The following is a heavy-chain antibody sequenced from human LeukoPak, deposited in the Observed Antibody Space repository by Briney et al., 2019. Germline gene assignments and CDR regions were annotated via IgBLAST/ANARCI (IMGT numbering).Heavy chain of an antibody. V-gene: IGHV3-30*04. CDR2: ISYDGSNK. D-gene: IGHD3-9*01. J-gene: IGHJ4*02. Sequence: PGGSLRLSCAASGFTFSSYAMHWVRQAPGKGLEWVAVISYDGSNKYYADSVKGRFTISRDNSKNTLYLQMNSLRAEDTAVYYCARAPRLRYFDWLPPRPYYFDYWGQGTLVTVSS. CDR1: GFTFSSYA. CDR3: ARAPRLRYFDWLPPRPYYFDY.